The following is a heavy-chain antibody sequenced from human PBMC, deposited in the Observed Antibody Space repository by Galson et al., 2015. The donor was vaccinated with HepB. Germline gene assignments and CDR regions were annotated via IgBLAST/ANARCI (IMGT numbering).Heavy chain of an antibody. D-gene: IGHD2-2*01. Sequence: SLRLSCAASGFTFSSYAMSWVRQAPGKGLEWVSAISGSGGSTYYADSVKGRFTISRDNSKNTLYLQMNSLKTEDTAVYYCTTDPHIVVVPAATVYFDLWGRGTLVTVSS. CDR1: GFTFSSYA. CDR2: ISGSGGST. V-gene: IGHV3-23*01. CDR3: TTDPHIVVVPAATVYFDL. J-gene: IGHJ2*01.